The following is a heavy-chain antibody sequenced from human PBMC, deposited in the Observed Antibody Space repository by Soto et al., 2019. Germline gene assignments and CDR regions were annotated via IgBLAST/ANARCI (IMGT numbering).Heavy chain of an antibody. V-gene: IGHV3-23*01. J-gene: IGHJ4*02. Sequence: GGSLRLSCAASGFTFSIYAMSWVRQAPGKGLEWVSATSGSGGSTYYADSVKGRFTISRDNSKNTLYLQMNSLRAEDTAVYYCAVNYAVRVGWGQGTLVTVSS. CDR3: AVNYAVRVG. CDR2: TSGSGGST. D-gene: IGHD1-26*01. CDR1: GFTFSIYA.